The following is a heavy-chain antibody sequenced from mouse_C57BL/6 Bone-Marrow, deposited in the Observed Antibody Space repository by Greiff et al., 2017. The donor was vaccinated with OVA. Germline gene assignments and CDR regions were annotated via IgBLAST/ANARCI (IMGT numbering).Heavy chain of an antibody. CDR1: GYAFTNYL. CDR2: INPGSGGT. D-gene: IGHD4-1*01. J-gene: IGHJ2*01. CDR3: ARSRPGRGDY. Sequence: QVQLQQSGAELVRPGTSVKVSCKASGYAFTNYLIEWVKQRPGKGLEWIGVINPGSGGTNYNEKFKGKATLTADKSSSTAYMQLSSLTSEDSAVYFCARSRPGRGDYWGQGTTLTVSS. V-gene: IGHV1-54*01.